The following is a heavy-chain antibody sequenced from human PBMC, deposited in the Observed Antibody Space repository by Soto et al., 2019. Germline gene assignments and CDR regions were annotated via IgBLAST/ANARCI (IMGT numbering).Heavy chain of an antibody. CDR2: ISAYNGNT. J-gene: IGHJ5*02. V-gene: IGHV1-18*01. D-gene: IGHD3-3*01. CDR1: GYTFTSYG. CDR3: ARDKPTVQLRFLEAGPGP. Sequence: ASVKVSCKASGYTFTSYGISWVRQAPGQGLEWMGWISAYNGNTNYAQKLQGRVTMITDTSTSTAYMELRSLRSDDTAVYYCARDKPTVQLRFLEAGPGPWGPGTLVTVSS.